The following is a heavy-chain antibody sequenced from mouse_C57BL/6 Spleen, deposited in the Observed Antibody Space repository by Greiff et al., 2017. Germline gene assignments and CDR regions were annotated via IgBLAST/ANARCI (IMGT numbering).Heavy chain of an antibody. CDR1: GYAFSSSW. CDR2: IYPGDGDT. J-gene: IGHJ1*03. V-gene: IGHV1-82*01. CDR3: ARYTYDSALGFDG. D-gene: IGHD2-12*01. Sequence: VQLQQSGPELVKPGASVKISCKASGYAFSSSWMNWVKQRPGKGLEWIGRIYPGDGDTNYNGKFKGKATLTAAKSSSKAYMQLSGLTSADSAVYFCARYTYDSALGFDGWGTAATGSVSS.